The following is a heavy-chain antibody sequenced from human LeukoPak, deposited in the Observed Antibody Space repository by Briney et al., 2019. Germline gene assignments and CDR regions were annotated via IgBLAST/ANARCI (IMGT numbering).Heavy chain of an antibody. Sequence: GGSLRLSCTASGFNFNTYGMHWVRQAPGKGLEWVASIRYDGGGNPVYADSLKGRFTISRDNSKNTLYLQMNSLRAEDTAVYYCAREITMVRGVIITSYYFDYWGQGTLVTVSS. CDR1: GFNFNTYG. D-gene: IGHD3-10*01. J-gene: IGHJ4*02. CDR3: AREITMVRGVIITSYYFDY. V-gene: IGHV3-30*02. CDR2: IRYDGGGNP.